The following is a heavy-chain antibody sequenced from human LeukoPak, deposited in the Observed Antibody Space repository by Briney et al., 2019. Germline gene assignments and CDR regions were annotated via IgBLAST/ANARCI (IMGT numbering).Heavy chain of an antibody. CDR3: AKDFVGYRDY. CDR2: IGGSGGST. CDR1: GFTFSSYA. Sequence: PGGSLRLSCAASGFTFSSYAMSWVRQAPGKGLEWVSAIGGSGGSTYYADSAKGRFTISRDNSKNTLYLQMNSLRAEDTAVYYCAKDFVGYRDYWGQGTLVTVSS. V-gene: IGHV3-23*01. J-gene: IGHJ4*02. D-gene: IGHD3-16*02.